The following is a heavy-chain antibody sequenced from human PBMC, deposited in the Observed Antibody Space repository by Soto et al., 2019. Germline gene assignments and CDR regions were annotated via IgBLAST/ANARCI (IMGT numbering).Heavy chain of an antibody. V-gene: IGHV4-31*03. CDR2: IYHIGSP. J-gene: IGHJ5*01. CDR1: GRSVISGGYY. Sequence: PSETLSLTCTVSGRSVISGGYYFTCIRQHPGKGLEWIGYIYHIGSPSYNPSLKSRLSMSLDTSKNQFSLNLTSVTAADTAIYYCVRDRALDSSGHWFDSWGQGTLVTVSS. D-gene: IGHD6-19*01. CDR3: VRDRALDSSGHWFDS.